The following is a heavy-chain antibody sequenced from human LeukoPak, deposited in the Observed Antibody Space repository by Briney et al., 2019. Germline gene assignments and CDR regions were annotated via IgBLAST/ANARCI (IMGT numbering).Heavy chain of an antibody. CDR3: ARISSGGYVFDY. V-gene: IGHV6-1*01. D-gene: IGHD6-19*01. CDR2: TYYRSKWYN. CDR1: GDSFSSNTVT. Sequence: SHTLSLTCAISGDSFSSNTVTWNWLRQSPSRGLEWLGRTYYRSKWYNDYAVSVKSRITINPDTSKNQFSLQLNSVTPEDTAVYYCARISSGGYVFDYWGQGTLVTVSS. J-gene: IGHJ4*02.